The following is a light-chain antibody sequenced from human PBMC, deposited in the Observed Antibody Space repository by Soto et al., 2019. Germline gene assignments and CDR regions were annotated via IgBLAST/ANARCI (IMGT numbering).Light chain of an antibody. V-gene: IGKV1-5*01. CDR3: QQYHSYWT. CDR2: DAS. Sequence: DIQLTQSPSTLSASVGDRVTITCRASQNINNWLAWYQQNPGKAPKLLIYDASGLESGVPLRFRGSGSGTAFTLTISSLQADDSATYFCQQYHSYWTFGQGTTVEVK. CDR1: QNINNW. J-gene: IGKJ1*01.